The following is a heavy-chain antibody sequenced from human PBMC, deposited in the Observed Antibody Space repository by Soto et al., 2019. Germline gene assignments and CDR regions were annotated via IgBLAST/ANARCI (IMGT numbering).Heavy chain of an antibody. CDR3: ARVAGIAARKDYFDY. V-gene: IGHV4-31*03. D-gene: IGHD6-6*01. CDR2: IYYSGST. Sequence: PSETLSLTCTVSGGSISSGGYYWRWIRQHPGKGLEWIGYIYYSGSTYYNPSPKSRVTISVDTSKNQFSLKLSSVTAADTAVYYCARVAGIAARKDYFDYWGQGTLVTVSS. J-gene: IGHJ4*02. CDR1: GGSISSGGYY.